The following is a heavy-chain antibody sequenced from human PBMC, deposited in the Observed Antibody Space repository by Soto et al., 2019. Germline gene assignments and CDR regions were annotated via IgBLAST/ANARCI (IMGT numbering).Heavy chain of an antibody. V-gene: IGHV5-51*01. Sequence: GESLKISCKGSGYSFTSYWIGWVRQMPGKGLEWMGIIYPGDSDTRYSPSFQGQVTISADKSISTAYLQWSSLNASDTAMYYCARILCTNGVCSYFDYWGQGTLVTVSS. CDR3: ARILCTNGVCSYFDY. CDR2: IYPGDSDT. CDR1: GYSFTSYW. J-gene: IGHJ4*02. D-gene: IGHD2-8*01.